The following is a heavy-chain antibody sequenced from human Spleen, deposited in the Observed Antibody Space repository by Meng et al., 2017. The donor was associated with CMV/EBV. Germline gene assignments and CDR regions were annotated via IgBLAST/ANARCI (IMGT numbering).Heavy chain of an antibody. D-gene: IGHD6-13*01. Sequence: GESLKISCAASGFTFSSYAMHWVRQAPGKGLEWVAVISYDGSNKYYADSVKGRFTISRDNSKNTLYLQMNSLRAGDTAVYYCARESIAAAPPYGMDVWGQGTTVTVSS. CDR3: ARESIAAAPPYGMDV. CDR2: ISYDGSNK. V-gene: IGHV3-30*04. CDR1: GFTFSSYA. J-gene: IGHJ6*02.